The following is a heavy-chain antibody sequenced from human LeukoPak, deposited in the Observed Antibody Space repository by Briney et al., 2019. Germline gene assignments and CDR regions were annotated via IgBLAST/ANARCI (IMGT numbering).Heavy chain of an antibody. CDR3: AAKEGLTGYLSGSFDY. Sequence: GGSLRLSCVASGFTFSNYAMTWVRQAPGKGLEGVSAISAGGVDTFYADSVRGRFTISRDNSKSTLYLQMNSLRAEDTAVYYCAAKEGLTGYLSGSFDYWGQGTLVTVSS. CDR1: GFTFSNYA. J-gene: IGHJ4*02. D-gene: IGHD3-9*01. CDR2: ISAGGVDT. V-gene: IGHV3-23*01.